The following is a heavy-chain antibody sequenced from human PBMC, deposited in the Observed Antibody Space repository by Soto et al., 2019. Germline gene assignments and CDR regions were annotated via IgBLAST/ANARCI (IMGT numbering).Heavy chain of an antibody. Sequence: EVQLVESGGGLVKPGGSLRLSCAASGFTFSNAWMSWVRQAPGKGLEWVGRIKSKTDGGTTDYAAPVKGRFTISRDDSKNTLYLQMNSLKTEDTAVYYCTTDGWWAIIASNYYYMDVWGKGTTVTVSS. CDR2: IKSKTDGGTT. V-gene: IGHV3-15*01. D-gene: IGHD2-15*01. J-gene: IGHJ6*03. CDR3: TTDGWWAIIASNYYYMDV. CDR1: GFTFSNAW.